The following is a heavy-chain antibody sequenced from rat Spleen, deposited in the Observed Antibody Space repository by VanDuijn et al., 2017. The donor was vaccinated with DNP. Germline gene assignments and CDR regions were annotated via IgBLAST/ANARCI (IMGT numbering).Heavy chain of an antibody. D-gene: IGHD1-2*01. CDR3: AREGYSSYMGAMDA. J-gene: IGHJ4*01. CDR2: MWNYGDS. V-gene: IGHV2-32*01. Sequence: QVQLKESGPGRVQPSQTLSLTCTVSGFSLDTYHVHWIRQPPGKGLEWMGVMWNYGDSSYNSSLKSRLAITRDTSKSQVFLKMNSLQTEDTAMYFCAREGYSSYMGAMDAWGQGTSVTVSS. CDR1: GFSLDTYH.